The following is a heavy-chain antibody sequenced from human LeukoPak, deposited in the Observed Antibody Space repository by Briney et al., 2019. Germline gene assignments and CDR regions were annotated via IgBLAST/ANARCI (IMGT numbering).Heavy chain of an antibody. CDR3: STDSPTGFDH. V-gene: IGHV4-59*01. Sequence: SETLSLTCTVSGGSIRSYYWSWTRQSPGKGLEWIGYIYHSGSTKYNPSLKSRVTISIDTSKNQLSLNLTSVTAADTAVYYCSTDSPTGFDHWGQGALVTVSS. CDR1: GGSIRSYY. CDR2: IYHSGST. D-gene: IGHD4-11*01. J-gene: IGHJ4*02.